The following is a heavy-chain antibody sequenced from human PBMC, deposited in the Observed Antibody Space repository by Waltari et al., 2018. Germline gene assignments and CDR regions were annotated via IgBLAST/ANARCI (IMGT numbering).Heavy chain of an antibody. CDR3: ARQLRFVDWIPRYFDS. V-gene: IGHV4-39*01. J-gene: IGHJ4*02. D-gene: IGHD3-3*01. CDR1: GDSISGSRNY. Sequence: QMELQESGPRLVKPSETLSLTCNVSGDSISGSRNYWAWLRQPPGKNLQWIGSIYYSETTYYNPSLKGRFAISVDTSRNQFSLNVNSVTAADTGIYYCARQLRFVDWIPRYFDSWGRGTLATVSS. CDR2: IYYSETT.